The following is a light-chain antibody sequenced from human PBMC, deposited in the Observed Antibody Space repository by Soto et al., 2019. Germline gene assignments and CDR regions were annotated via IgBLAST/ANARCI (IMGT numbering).Light chain of an antibody. CDR1: QSVSSKY. J-gene: IGKJ1*01. CDR2: GTS. Sequence: EIVLTQSPGTLSLSPGERATRSCRASQSVSSKYLAWYQQKPGQAPRLLIYGTSSRATGISDRFRGSGSGTDFTLTISRLEPEDFAVYYCQQNDSSPSWTFGQGTKVDIK. CDR3: QQNDSSPSWT. V-gene: IGKV3-20*01.